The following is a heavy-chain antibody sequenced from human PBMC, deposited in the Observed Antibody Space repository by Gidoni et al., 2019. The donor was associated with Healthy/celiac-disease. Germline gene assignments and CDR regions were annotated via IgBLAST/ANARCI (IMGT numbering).Heavy chain of an antibody. Sequence: EVQLVESGGGLVKPGGSLRLSCAASGFTFSSYSMNWVRQAPGKGLEWVSSISSSSSYIYYADSVKGRFTISRDNAKNSLYLQMNSLRAEDTAVYYCARDPYSSGWHYYYGMDVWGQGTTVTVSS. CDR3: ARDPYSSGWHYYYGMDV. V-gene: IGHV3-21*01. CDR2: ISSSSSYI. D-gene: IGHD6-19*01. J-gene: IGHJ6*02. CDR1: GFTFSSYS.